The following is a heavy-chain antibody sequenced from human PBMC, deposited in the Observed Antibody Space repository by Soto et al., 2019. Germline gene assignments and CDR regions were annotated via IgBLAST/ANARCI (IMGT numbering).Heavy chain of an antibody. D-gene: IGHD3-22*01. CDR2: IKSKTDSGNT. J-gene: IGHJ3*01. V-gene: IGHV3-15*01. Sequence: PGGSLRLSCAASGFTFSSYSMNWVRQAPGKGLEWVGGIKSKTDSGNTDYAAPVKGRFTISRDNTKNTLQLKMNSLKTADTAVYYCTPRIPWFYDSCCHLDAFDLWGQGTPGPVS. CDR1: GFTFSSYS. CDR3: TPRIPWFYDSCCHLDAFDL.